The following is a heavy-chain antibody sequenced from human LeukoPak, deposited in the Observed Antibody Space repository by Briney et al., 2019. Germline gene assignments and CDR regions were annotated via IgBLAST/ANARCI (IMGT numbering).Heavy chain of an antibody. V-gene: IGHV3-23*01. D-gene: IGHD3-10*01. Sequence: GGSLKLSCAASGFNFNYYAMTWVRQAPGKGLEWVSGIGGSGIRTYYADSVRGRFTISRDNSKNTLTLQLSSLRVEDTALYYCAKDRFGHTDQRPLAVDSWGQGTLVIVSS. CDR2: IGGSGIRT. CDR1: GFNFNYYA. J-gene: IGHJ4*02. CDR3: AKDRFGHTDQRPLAVDS.